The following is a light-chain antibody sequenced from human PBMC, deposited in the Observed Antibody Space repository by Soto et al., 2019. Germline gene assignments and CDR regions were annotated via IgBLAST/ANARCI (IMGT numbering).Light chain of an antibody. Sequence: DIQMTQSPSSVSASIGDRVTITCRASQDISRWLAWYQQKPGKAPKLLIYAASSLQSGVPSRFSGSGSGTDFTLTISSLQPEDFATYYCQQADSFTTFGPWTKVDLK. CDR3: QQADSFTT. V-gene: IGKV1-12*01. CDR2: AAS. J-gene: IGKJ3*01. CDR1: QDISRW.